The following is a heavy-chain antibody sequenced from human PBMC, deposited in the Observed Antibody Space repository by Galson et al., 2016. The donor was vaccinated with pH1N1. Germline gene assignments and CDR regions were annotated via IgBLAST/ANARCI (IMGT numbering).Heavy chain of an antibody. CDR1: GGSISSSSYY. Sequence: TLSLTCTVSGGSISSSSYYWGWIRQPPGKGLEWIGSMYYSGSSYYNPSLKSRVTISVDTSKNQFSLKLSSVTAADTAVYYCARRGIGEFLYYFDSWGQGTLVTVSS. CDR2: MYYSGSS. D-gene: IGHD3-10*01. J-gene: IGHJ4*02. CDR3: ARRGIGEFLYYFDS. V-gene: IGHV4-39*01.